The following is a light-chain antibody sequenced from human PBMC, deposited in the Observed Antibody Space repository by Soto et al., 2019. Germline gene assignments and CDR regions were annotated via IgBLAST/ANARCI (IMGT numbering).Light chain of an antibody. CDR1: SSDVGTYNL. Sequence: QSALTQPASVSGSPGQSITISCTGTSSDVGTYNLVSWYQQLPGKAPKLMIYEGRKRPSGYSNRFSGSKSGNTASLTISGLQADDEANYYCCSYAGSSSWVFGGGTKLTVL. J-gene: IGLJ3*02. CDR2: EGR. CDR3: CSYAGSSSWV. V-gene: IGLV2-23*01.